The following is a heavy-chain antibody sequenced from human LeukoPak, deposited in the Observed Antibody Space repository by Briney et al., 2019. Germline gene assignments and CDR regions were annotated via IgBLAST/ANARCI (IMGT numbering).Heavy chain of an antibody. J-gene: IGHJ4*02. Sequence: GGSLRLSCAASGFTFSNERMHWVRQAPGKGLLWVSYINNDGSNPTYADSVKGRFTISRDNSKNTLYLQMNSLRAEDTAVYYCAKDRANAWSSDYWGQGTLVTVSS. CDR1: GFTFSNER. V-gene: IGHV3-74*01. D-gene: IGHD3-10*01. CDR3: AKDRANAWSSDY. CDR2: INNDGSNP.